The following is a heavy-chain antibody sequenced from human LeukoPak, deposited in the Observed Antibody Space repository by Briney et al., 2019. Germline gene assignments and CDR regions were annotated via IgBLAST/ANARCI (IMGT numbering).Heavy chain of an antibody. V-gene: IGHV3-73*01. CDR3: SRQILSCSGGCYVDD. Sequence: GGSLRLSCVASGFSFSGSAMHWVRQASGKGLEWVGRIRNKANNYATEYAASVRGRFTISRDDSKNTAYLQMNSLKTEDTAVYYCSRQILSCSGGCYVDDWGQGTLVTVSS. J-gene: IGHJ4*02. D-gene: IGHD2-15*01. CDR2: IRNKANNYAT. CDR1: GFSFSGSA.